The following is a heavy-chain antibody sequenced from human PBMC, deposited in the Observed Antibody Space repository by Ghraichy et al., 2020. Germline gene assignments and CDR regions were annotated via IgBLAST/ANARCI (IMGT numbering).Heavy chain of an antibody. D-gene: IGHD5-18*01. CDR2: ISSSGSTI. Sequence: GSLNISCAASGFTFSSYEMNWVRQAPGKGLEWVSYISSSGSTIYYADSVKGRFTISRDNAKNSLYLQMNSLRAEDTAVYYCARADVGYSYATRVLDYWGQGTLVTVSS. CDR1: GFTFSSYE. J-gene: IGHJ4*02. CDR3: ARADVGYSYATRVLDY. V-gene: IGHV3-48*03.